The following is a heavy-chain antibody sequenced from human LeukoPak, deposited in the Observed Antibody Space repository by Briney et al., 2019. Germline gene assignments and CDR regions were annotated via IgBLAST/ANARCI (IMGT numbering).Heavy chain of an antibody. Sequence: GGSLRLSCAASGFTFSSYSMNWVRQAPGKGLEWVSSISSSSSYIYYADSVKGRFTISRDNAKNSLYLQMNSLRAEDTAVYYCARISTRITGTSLGAYYMDVWGKGTTVTVSS. J-gene: IGHJ6*03. D-gene: IGHD1-20*01. CDR1: GFTFSSYS. CDR2: ISSSSSYI. CDR3: ARISTRITGTSLGAYYMDV. V-gene: IGHV3-21*01.